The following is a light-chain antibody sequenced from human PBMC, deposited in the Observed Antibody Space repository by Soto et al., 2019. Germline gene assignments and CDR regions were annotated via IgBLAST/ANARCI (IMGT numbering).Light chain of an antibody. CDR3: SSYTSSSTKV. V-gene: IGLV2-14*01. Sequence: QSALTQPPSASGSPGQSVTISCTGTKNDIGVYNYVSWYQQHPGKAPKLMIYEVSNRPSGVSNRFSGSKSGNTASLTISGLQAEDEADYYCSSYTSSSTKVFGTGTKVTVL. J-gene: IGLJ1*01. CDR1: KNDIGVYNY. CDR2: EVS.